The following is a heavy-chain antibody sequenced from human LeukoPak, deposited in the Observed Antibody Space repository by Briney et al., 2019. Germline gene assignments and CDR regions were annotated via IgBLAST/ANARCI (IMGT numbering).Heavy chain of an antibody. CDR1: GGTFSSYT. CDR3: ARGNPDYDSSGYLGY. J-gene: IGHJ4*02. Sequence: SVTVSCKASGGTFSSYTMSWVRQAPGQGLEWMGRIIPILGIANYAQKFQGRVTITADKSTSTAYMELSSLRSEGTAVYYCARGNPDYDSSGYLGYWGQGTLVTVSS. CDR2: IIPILGIA. V-gene: IGHV1-69*02. D-gene: IGHD3-22*01.